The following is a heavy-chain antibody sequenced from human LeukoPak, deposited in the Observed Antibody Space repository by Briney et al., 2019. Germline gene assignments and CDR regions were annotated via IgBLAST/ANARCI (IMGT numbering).Heavy chain of an antibody. V-gene: IGHV3-23*01. J-gene: IGHJ6*03. CDR3: AKAGSSHYYYMDV. D-gene: IGHD3-10*01. CDR1: GLTFSSYG. CDR2: ISGSGGST. Sequence: GGSLRLSCAASGLTFSSYGMSWVRQAPGKGLEWVSAISGSGGSTYYADSVKGRFTISRDNSKNTLYLQMNSLRAEDTAVYYCAKAGSSHYYYMDVWGKGTTVTISS.